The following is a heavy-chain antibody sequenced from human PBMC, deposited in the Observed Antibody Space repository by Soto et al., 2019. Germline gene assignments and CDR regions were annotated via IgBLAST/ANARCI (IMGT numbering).Heavy chain of an antibody. V-gene: IGHV3-23*01. CDR2: ISGSRTTT. D-gene: IGHD2-15*01. CDR3: AKDAGSVCSGGSCSLQAPDH. J-gene: IGHJ4*02. Sequence: QPGGSLRLSCAASGFTFSSYAMSWVRQAPGKGLEWVSAISGSRTTTAYADSVKGRFTISRDNSKNTLYLQMNSLRIDDTAIYYCAKDAGSVCSGGSCSLQAPDHWGQGTRVTVSS. CDR1: GFTFSSYA.